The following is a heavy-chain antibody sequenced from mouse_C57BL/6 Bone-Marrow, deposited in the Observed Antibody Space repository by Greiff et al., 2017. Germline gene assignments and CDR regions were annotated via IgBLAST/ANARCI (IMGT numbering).Heavy chain of an antibody. J-gene: IGHJ2*01. CDR2: ISYSGST. Sequence: VQLQQSIPCLAQSPQTPSHSSPLTSYYTVRDYCNFSRKLTLNKIEYMGYISYSGSTYYNPSLKSRISITRDTSKNQYYLQLNSVTTEDTATYYCARNYYGSSAFHYWGQCATLPAFS. CDR3: ARNYYGSSAFHY. CDR1: SYYTVRDY. D-gene: IGHD1-1*01. V-gene: IGHV3-8*01.